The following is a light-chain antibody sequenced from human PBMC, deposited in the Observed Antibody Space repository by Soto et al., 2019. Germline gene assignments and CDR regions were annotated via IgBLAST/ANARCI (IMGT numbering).Light chain of an antibody. Sequence: DTQMTQSPSSLSASVVDRVTITCRASQSISSYLNWYQQKPGKAPKLLIYAASSLQSGVPSRFSGSGSGTDFTLTISSLQPEDFATYYCQQSYSTPLTFGPGTKVDIK. CDR3: QQSYSTPLT. CDR1: QSISSY. J-gene: IGKJ3*01. V-gene: IGKV1-39*01. CDR2: AAS.